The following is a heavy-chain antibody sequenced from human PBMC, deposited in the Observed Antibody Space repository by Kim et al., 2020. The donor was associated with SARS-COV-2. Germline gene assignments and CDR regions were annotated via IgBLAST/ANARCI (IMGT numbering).Heavy chain of an antibody. Sequence: SVKVSCKASGGTFSSYAISWVRQAPGQGLEWMGGIIPIFGTANYAQKFQGRVTITADESTSTAYMELSSPRSEDTAVYYCARDQEYMTTVTDNWFDPWGQGTLVTVSS. CDR3: ARDQEYMTTVTDNWFDP. CDR1: GGTFSSYA. V-gene: IGHV1-69*13. CDR2: IIPIFGTA. D-gene: IGHD4-17*01. J-gene: IGHJ5*02.